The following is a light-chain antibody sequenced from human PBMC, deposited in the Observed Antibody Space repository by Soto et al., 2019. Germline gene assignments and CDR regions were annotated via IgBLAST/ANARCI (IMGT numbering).Light chain of an antibody. CDR1: QTVSSK. V-gene: IGKV3-11*01. CDR2: DTS. J-gene: IGKJ1*01. CDR3: HQRKSWPRT. Sequence: EIVLTRSPSTLSSSPGERATLSCRASQTVSSKLAWYQHKPGQAPRLLIYDTSNRATGIPARFSGSGSGTDFTLTISSLEPEDFAVYYCHQRKSWPRTFGQGTKVDI.